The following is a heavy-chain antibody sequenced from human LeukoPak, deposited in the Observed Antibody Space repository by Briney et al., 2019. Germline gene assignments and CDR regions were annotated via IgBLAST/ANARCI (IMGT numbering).Heavy chain of an antibody. CDR1: GGSISSYY. D-gene: IGHD2-2*01. J-gene: IGHJ4*02. CDR2: IYYSGST. V-gene: IGHV4-59*12. Sequence: SETLSLTCTVSGGSISSYYWSWIRQPPGKGVEWIGYIYYSGSTNYNPSLKSRVTISVDTSKNQFSLKLSSVTAADTAVYYCASSSVVPAAIRFDYWGQGTLVTVSS. CDR3: ASSSVVPAAIRFDY.